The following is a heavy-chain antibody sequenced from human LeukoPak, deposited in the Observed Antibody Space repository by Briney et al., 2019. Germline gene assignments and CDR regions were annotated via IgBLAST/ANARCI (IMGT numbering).Heavy chain of an antibody. CDR3: ARDSSSRFYNDRDY. CDR1: GFTFSTYW. CDR2: IKQDGSEK. D-gene: IGHD1-1*01. Sequence: GGSLRLSCAASGFTFSTYWMSWVRQAPGKGLEWVANIKQDGSEKYYVDSVKGRFTISRDNSKNTLYLQMNSLRAEDTAVYYCARDSSSRFYNDRDYWGQGTLVTVSS. V-gene: IGHV3-7*01. J-gene: IGHJ4*02.